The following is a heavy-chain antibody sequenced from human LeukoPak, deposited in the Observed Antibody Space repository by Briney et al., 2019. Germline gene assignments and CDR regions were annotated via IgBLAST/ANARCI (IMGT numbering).Heavy chain of an antibody. CDR2: ISSRGDRT. CDR3: ARATGGYSSSWFDY. V-gene: IGHV3-23*01. CDR1: GFTFSTYA. J-gene: IGHJ4*02. D-gene: IGHD6-13*01. Sequence: PGGSLRLSCAASGFTFSTYAMSWVRQAPGKGLEWVSSISSRGDRTFYADSVKGRFTISRDNAKNSLYLQMNSLRAEDTAVYYCARATGGYSSSWFDYWGQGTLVTVSS.